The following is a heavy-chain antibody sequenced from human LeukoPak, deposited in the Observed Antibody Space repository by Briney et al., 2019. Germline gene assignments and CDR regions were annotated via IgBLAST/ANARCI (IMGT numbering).Heavy chain of an antibody. J-gene: IGHJ4*02. V-gene: IGHV1-18*01. CDR1: GYTFTSYG. CDR2: ISAYNGNT. CDR3: ARGRRVIAAAGLNDDY. Sequence: ASVNVSCKASGYTFTSYGISWVRQAPGQGLEWIGWISAYNGNTNYPQKLQGRVTMTTDTSTSTAYMELRSLRSDDTAVYYCARGRRVIAAAGLNDDYWGQGTLVTVSS. D-gene: IGHD6-13*01.